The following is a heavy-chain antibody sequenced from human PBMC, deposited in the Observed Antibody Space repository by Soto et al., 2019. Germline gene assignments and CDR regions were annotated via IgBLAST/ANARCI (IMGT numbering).Heavy chain of an antibody. CDR3: AXESPYDILTGYSGSWFDP. V-gene: IGHV4-31*03. J-gene: IGHJ5*02. Sequence: SETLSLTCTVSGGSISSGGYYWSWIRQHPGKGLEWIGYIYYSGSTYYNPSLKSRVTISVDTSKNQFSLKLSSVTAADTAVYYCAXESPYDILTGYSGSWFDPWGQGTLVTVS. CDR2: IYYSGST. CDR1: GGSISSGGYY. D-gene: IGHD3-9*01.